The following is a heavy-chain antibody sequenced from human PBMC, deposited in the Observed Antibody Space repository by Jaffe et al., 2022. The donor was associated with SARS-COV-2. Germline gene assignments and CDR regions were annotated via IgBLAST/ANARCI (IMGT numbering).Heavy chain of an antibody. CDR3: ARDPSRASYYYYGMDV. CDR2: ISYDGSNK. V-gene: IGHV3-30-3*01. CDR1: GFTFSSYA. J-gene: IGHJ6*02. Sequence: QVQLVESGGGVVQPGRSLRLSCAASGFTFSSYAMHWVRQAPGKGLEWVAVISYDGSNKYYADSVKGRFTISRDNSKNTLYLQMNSLRAEDTAVYYCARDPSRASYYYYGMDVWGQGTTVTVSS. D-gene: IGHD2-2*01.